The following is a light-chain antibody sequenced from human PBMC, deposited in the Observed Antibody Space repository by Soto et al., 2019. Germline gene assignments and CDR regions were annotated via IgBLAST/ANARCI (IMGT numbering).Light chain of an antibody. V-gene: IGKV3-11*01. Sequence: EIVLTQSPATLSLSPGERATLSCRASQSVSSYLAWYQQKPGQAPRLLIYDASNRATGIPARFSGSGSGTDFTLNISSLEPEDFAVYYCQQRRNSITVGQGPRLEIK. CDR3: QQRRNSIT. CDR2: DAS. CDR1: QSVSSY. J-gene: IGKJ5*01.